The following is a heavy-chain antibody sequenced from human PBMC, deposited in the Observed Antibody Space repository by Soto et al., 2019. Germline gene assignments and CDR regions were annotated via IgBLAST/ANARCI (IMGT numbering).Heavy chain of an antibody. J-gene: IGHJ4*02. CDR2: ISAYNCNT. D-gene: IGHD5-18*01. CDR3: ARVAWIQLWPIFDY. CDR1: GYTXSSYG. V-gene: IGHV1-18*01. Sequence: SXKVSFKASGYTXSSYGIRLVRQAPGQGLEWMGWISAYNCNTNYEQKLQGRVTMTTDTSTSTAYMELRSLRSDDTAVYYCARVAWIQLWPIFDYWGQGTLGTVSS.